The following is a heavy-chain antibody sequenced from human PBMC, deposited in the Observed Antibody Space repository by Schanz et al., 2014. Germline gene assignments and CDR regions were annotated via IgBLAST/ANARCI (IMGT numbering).Heavy chain of an antibody. Sequence: VQLVESGGGLVQPGRSLRLSCAASGFMFEDYDMHWVRQAPGKGLEWVAVISYDGSHKDYADSVKGRFTISRDNSKNTLYLQMNSLRAEDTAVYYCARDRQQLVGRIGYYYGMDVWGQGTTVTVSS. CDR3: ARDRQQLVGRIGYYYGMDV. CDR1: GFMFEDYD. CDR2: ISYDGSHK. D-gene: IGHD6-13*01. V-gene: IGHV3-30*03. J-gene: IGHJ6*02.